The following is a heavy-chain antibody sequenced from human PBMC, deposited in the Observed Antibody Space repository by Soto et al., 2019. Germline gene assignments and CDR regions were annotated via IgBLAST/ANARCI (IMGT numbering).Heavy chain of an antibody. CDR1: GFSLSTIGVG. J-gene: IGHJ4*02. CDR3: AHFYYDSGGYDY. V-gene: IGHV2-5*01. Sequence: QITLKESGPTLVKPTQTLTLTCTFSGFSLSTIGVGVGWIRQPPGKALEWLALIYWNDDKHYSPSLKNRLTITQDTSKNQVVLTMTNLDPVDTATYYCAHFYYDSGGYDYWGQGTLVTVSS. D-gene: IGHD3-22*01. CDR2: IYWNDDK.